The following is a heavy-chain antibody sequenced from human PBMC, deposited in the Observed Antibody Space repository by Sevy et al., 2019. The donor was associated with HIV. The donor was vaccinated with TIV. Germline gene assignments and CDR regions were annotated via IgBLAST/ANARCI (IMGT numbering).Heavy chain of an antibody. CDR1: GYSISSGYY. V-gene: IGHV4-38-2*01. D-gene: IGHD3-22*01. Sequence: SDTLSLTCAVSGYSISSGYYWGWIRQPPGKGLEWIGSIYHSGSTYYNPSLKSRVTISVDTSKNQFSLKLSSVTAADTAVYYCASRWDDSSGYYFAIGAFDIWGQGTMVTVSS. J-gene: IGHJ3*02. CDR2: IYHSGST. CDR3: ASRWDDSSGYYFAIGAFDI.